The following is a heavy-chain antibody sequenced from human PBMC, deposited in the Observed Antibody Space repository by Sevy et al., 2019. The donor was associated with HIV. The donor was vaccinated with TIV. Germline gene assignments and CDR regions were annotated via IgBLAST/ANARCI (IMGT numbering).Heavy chain of an antibody. V-gene: IGHV1-69*13. J-gene: IGHJ4*02. CDR1: RGTFRSYI. CDR3: ARVSMSMDY. CDR2: ITPVLGTT. Sequence: ASVKVSCKSSRGTFRSYIVSWVRQAPGQGLEWMGGITPVLGTTNYAHKFPGRVTITAYESTSTVYMAMSRLKFDETAFYYCARVSMSMDYWAKGTLFTFSS.